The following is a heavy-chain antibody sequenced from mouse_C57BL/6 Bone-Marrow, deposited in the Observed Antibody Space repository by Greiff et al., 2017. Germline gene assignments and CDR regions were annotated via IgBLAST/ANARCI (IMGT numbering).Heavy chain of an antibody. CDR2: IYPGNSDT. V-gene: IGHV1-5*01. Sequence: EVQLVESGAELVRPGASVTLSCKASGYTFTSYWMHWVKQRPGQGLEWIGAIYPGNSDTSYNQKFKGKAKLTAVTSASTAYLELSSLTNEGSAVFYCTSSRYRLRGAFDYWGQGTLVTVSA. D-gene: IGHD2-14*01. CDR1: GYTFTSYW. CDR3: TSSRYRLRGAFDY. J-gene: IGHJ3*01.